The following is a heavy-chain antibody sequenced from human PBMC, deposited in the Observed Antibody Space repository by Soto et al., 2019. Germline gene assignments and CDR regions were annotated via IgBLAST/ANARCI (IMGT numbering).Heavy chain of an antibody. V-gene: IGHV3-21*01. CDR2: ISSSSSYI. CDR3: ASCIAVDDFWSGYSIPPDAFDI. Sequence: EVQLVESGGGLVKPGGSLRLSCAASGFTFSSYSMNWVRQAPGKGLEWVSSISSSSSYIYYADSVKGRFTISRDNAKKSLYLQMNSLRAEDTAVYYCASCIAVDDFWSGYSIPPDAFDIWGQGTMVTVSS. CDR1: GFTFSSYS. J-gene: IGHJ3*02. D-gene: IGHD3-3*01.